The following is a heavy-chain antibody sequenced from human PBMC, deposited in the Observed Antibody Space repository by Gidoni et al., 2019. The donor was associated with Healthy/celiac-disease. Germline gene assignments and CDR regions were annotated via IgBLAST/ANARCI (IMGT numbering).Heavy chain of an antibody. D-gene: IGHD1-1*01. CDR3: ARDGLPDLSIHDPNWFDP. CDR2: INPNGGGT. V-gene: IGHV1-2*02. J-gene: IGHJ5*02. Sequence: QVQLVQSGAEVKKPGASVKVSCKASGYTFTGYYMHWVRQAPGQGLEWMGWINPNGGGTNYAQKFQGRVTMTRDTSISTAYMELSRLRSDDTAVYYCARDGLPDLSIHDPNWFDPWGQGTLVTVSS. CDR1: GYTFTGYY.